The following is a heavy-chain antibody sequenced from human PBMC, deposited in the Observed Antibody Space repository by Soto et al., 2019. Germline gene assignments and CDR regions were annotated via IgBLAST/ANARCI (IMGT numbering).Heavy chain of an antibody. CDR1: GFTFSSYG. CDR3: AKDPDAGHCSSTSCYFGMDV. CDR2: ISYDGSNK. V-gene: IGHV3-30*18. Sequence: GGSLRLSCAASGFTFSSYGMHWVRQAPGKGLEWAAVISYDGSNKYYADSVKGRFTISRDNSKNTLYLQMNSLRAEDTAVYYCAKDPDAGHCSSTSCYFGMDVWGQGTTVTVSS. J-gene: IGHJ6*02. D-gene: IGHD2-2*01.